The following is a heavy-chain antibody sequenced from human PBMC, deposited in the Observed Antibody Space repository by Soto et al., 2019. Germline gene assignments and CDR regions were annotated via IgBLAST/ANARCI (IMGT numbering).Heavy chain of an antibody. V-gene: IGHV1-69*13. CDR3: ARDRGDCSGGSCADYYYGMDV. J-gene: IGHJ6*02. Sequence: GASVKVSCKASGGTFSSYAISWVRQAPGQGLEWMGGIIPMFGTANYGQKFQGRVTNTADESTSTAYMELSSLRSEDTAVYYCARDRGDCSGGSCADYYYGMDVWGQGTTVTVSS. D-gene: IGHD2-15*01. CDR1: GGTFSSYA. CDR2: IIPMFGTA.